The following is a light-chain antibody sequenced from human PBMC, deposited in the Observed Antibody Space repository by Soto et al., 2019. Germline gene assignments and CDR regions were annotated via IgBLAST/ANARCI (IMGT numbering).Light chain of an antibody. CDR2: WAS. Sequence: DIVMTHSPDSLAVSLGERATINCKSSESVLYSPRNKSYLAWFQQKPRQPPKLLIYWASSREIGVPDRFSGSESGTDFTLSISCLQPEDVAVYYCQQYFSTPPLTFGGGTKVDIK. CDR1: ESVLYSPRNKSY. J-gene: IGKJ4*01. CDR3: QQYFSTPPLT. V-gene: IGKV4-1*01.